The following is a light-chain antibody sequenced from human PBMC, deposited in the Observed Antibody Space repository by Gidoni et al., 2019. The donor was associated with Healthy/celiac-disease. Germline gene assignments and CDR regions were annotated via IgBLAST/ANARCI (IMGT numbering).Light chain of an antibody. CDR1: QSVSSN. Sequence: ELVMTQSPATLSVSPGERATLSCRASQSVSSNLAWYQQKPGQAPRLLIYGASTRATGIPARFSGSGSGTEFTLTISSLQSEDFAVYYCQQYNNWPPGYTFXQXTKLEIK. CDR2: GAS. V-gene: IGKV3-15*01. CDR3: QQYNNWPPGYT. J-gene: IGKJ2*01.